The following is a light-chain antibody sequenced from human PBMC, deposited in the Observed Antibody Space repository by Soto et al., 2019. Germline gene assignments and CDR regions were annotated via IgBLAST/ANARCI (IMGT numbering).Light chain of an antibody. V-gene: IGLV2-14*03. J-gene: IGLJ3*02. CDR3: NSYTSSSTYV. CDR2: DVT. CDR1: SSDVGGFNY. Sequence: QSALTQPASVSGSPGQSITISCTGTSSDVGGFNYVSWYQQHPGKAPQLMIYDVTNRPSGVSYRFSGSKSSNTASLTISGLQAEDEADYCCNSYTSSSTYVFGTGTKLTVL.